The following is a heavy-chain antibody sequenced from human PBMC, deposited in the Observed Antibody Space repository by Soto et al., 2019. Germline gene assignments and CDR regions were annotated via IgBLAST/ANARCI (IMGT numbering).Heavy chain of an antibody. CDR2: MNPNSGNT. CDR3: ATYCSGGSCYSPVLAGAFDI. V-gene: IGHV1-8*01. CDR1: GYTFTSYD. Sequence: QVQLVQSGAEVKKPGASVKVSCKASGYTFTSYDINWVRQATGQGLEWMGWMNPNSGNTGYAQKFQGRVTMTRNTSISKVYMELSSLISEDTAVYYCATYCSGGSCYSPVLAGAFDIWGQGTMVTVSS. J-gene: IGHJ3*02. D-gene: IGHD2-15*01.